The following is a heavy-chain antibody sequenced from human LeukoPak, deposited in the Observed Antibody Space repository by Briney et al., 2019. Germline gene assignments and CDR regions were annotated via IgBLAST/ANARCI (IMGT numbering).Heavy chain of an antibody. CDR1: GFTVSSDY. CDR3: ASPYSGDY. V-gene: IGHV3-53*01. Sequence: GGSLRLSCAASGFTVSSDYMSWVRQAPGKGLEWVSITYSGGVTYYADSVKGRFTISRDNAKNSVYLQMSSLRAEDTAVYYCASPYSGDYWGQGTLVTVSS. J-gene: IGHJ4*02. D-gene: IGHD5-12*01. CDR2: TYSGGVT.